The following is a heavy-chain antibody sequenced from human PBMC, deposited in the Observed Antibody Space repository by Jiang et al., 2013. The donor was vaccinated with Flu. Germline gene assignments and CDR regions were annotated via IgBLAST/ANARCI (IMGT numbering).Heavy chain of an antibody. Sequence: GAEVKKPGASVKVSCKASGYTFKTYGISWVRQAPGQGLEWMGWISAYNGNTNYAQKFQGRVTMTTDTSTSTAYMELRSLRSDDTAVYYCARTGVSGYEEDWADPWGQGTLVTVSS. J-gene: IGHJ5*02. CDR1: GYTFKTYG. V-gene: IGHV1-18*01. CDR3: ARTGVSGYEEDWADP. CDR2: ISAYNGNT. D-gene: IGHD5-12*01.